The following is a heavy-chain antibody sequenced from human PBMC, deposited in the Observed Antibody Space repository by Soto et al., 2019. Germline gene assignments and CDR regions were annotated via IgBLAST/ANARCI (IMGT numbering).Heavy chain of an antibody. Sequence: GGSLRLSCAASGFTFSSYAMHWVRQAPGKGLEWVAVISYDGSNKYYADSVKGRFTISRDNSKNTLYLQMNSLRAEDTAVYYCARDGPFGVVTYFDYWGQGTLVNV. CDR1: GFTFSSYA. CDR2: ISYDGSNK. V-gene: IGHV3-30-3*01. J-gene: IGHJ4*02. CDR3: ARDGPFGVVTYFDY. D-gene: IGHD3-3*01.